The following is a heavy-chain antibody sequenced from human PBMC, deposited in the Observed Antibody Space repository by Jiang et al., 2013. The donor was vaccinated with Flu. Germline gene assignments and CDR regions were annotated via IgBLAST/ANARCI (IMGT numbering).Heavy chain of an antibody. Sequence: QTLSLTCGIPGDSVSSNSAAWSWIRQSPARGLEWLGRTYYRSKWSSDYALSVESRITISPDPSKNQFSLQLRSVTPDDTAVYYCVRLRAYPRIAAAGTGTFDSWGQGILVTVSS. CDR2: TYYRSKWSS. J-gene: IGHJ4*02. V-gene: IGHV6-1*01. CDR1: GDSVSSNSAA. D-gene: IGHD6-13*01. CDR3: VRLRAYPRIAAAGTGTFDS.